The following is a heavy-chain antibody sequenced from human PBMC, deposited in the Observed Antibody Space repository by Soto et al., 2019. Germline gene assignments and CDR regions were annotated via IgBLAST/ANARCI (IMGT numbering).Heavy chain of an antibody. CDR3: AKPQQLDPYFDY. V-gene: IGHV3-30*18. CDR1: GFTFSSYG. J-gene: IGHJ4*02. D-gene: IGHD6-13*01. CDR2: ISYDGSNK. Sequence: PGGSLRLSCAASGFTFSSYGMHWVRQAPGKGLEWVAVISYDGSNKYYADSVKGRFTISRDNSKNTLYLQMNSLRAEDTAVYYCAKPQQLDPYFDYWGQGTLVTVSS.